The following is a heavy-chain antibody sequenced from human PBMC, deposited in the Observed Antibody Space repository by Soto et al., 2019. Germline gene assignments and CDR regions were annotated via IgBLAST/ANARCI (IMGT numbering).Heavy chain of an antibody. V-gene: IGHV4-31*03. CDR3: ARDRGSYGMDV. J-gene: IGHJ6*02. Sequence: QVQLQESGPGLVKPSETLSLTCTVSGGSISSGGYWTWVRQRPGKGLAWIGYIYGSGITYYSPSLVRRGSISMDTSKNQFSLKMTSVTAADTAVYFCARDRGSYGMDVWGQGTTVTVSS. CDR1: GGSISSGGY. CDR2: IYGSGIT.